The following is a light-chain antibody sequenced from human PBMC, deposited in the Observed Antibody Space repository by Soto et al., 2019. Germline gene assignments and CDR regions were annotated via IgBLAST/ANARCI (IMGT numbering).Light chain of an antibody. CDR2: GAS. V-gene: IGKV3-20*01. CDR3: QQYAPTLT. Sequence: EIVLTQSPGTLSLSPGERATLSCRASQSVSSSYLAWYQQKPGQAPRLLIYGASSRATGIPDRFSGSGSGTDFTLTISRLEPEDFAVYYCQQYAPTLTFGGGTKVEIK. J-gene: IGKJ4*01. CDR1: QSVSSSY.